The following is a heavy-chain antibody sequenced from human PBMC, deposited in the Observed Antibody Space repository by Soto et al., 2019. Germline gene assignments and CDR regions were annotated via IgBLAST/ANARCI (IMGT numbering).Heavy chain of an antibody. CDR1: GYSFTSYW. J-gene: IGHJ4*02. CDR3: ARRYYDILTGSPYYFDY. CDR2: IYPGDSDT. D-gene: IGHD3-9*01. V-gene: IGHV5-51*01. Sequence: PGESLKISCKGSGYSFTSYWIGWVRQMPGKGLEWMGIIYPGDSDTRYSPSFQGQVTISADKSISTAYLQWSSLKASDTAMYYCARRYYDILTGSPYYFDYWGQGTLVTVSS.